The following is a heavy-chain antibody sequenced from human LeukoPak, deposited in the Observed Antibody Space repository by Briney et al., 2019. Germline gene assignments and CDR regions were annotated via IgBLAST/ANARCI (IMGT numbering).Heavy chain of an antibody. D-gene: IGHD4-17*01. V-gene: IGHV3-30-3*01. J-gene: IGHJ6*02. CDR1: GITFSSYA. Sequence: GRSRRLSCAASGITFSSYAMHWVRQAPGKGLEWVAVISYDGSNKYYADSVKGRFTISRDNAKNSLYLQMNSLRAEDTAVYYCARIMTTVTRPLLGGMDVWGQGTTVTVSS. CDR2: ISYDGSNK. CDR3: ARIMTTVTRPLLGGMDV.